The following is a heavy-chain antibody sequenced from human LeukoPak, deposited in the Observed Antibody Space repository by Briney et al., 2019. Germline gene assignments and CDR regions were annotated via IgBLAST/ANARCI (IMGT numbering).Heavy chain of an antibody. CDR2: IYYSGST. J-gene: IGHJ5*02. V-gene: IGHV4-39*07. CDR1: GGSISSSSYY. Sequence: SETLSLTCTVSGGSISSSSYYWGWIRQPPGKGLEWIGSIYYSGSTYYNPSLKSRVTISVDTSKNQFSLKLSSVTAADTAVYYCARELYYYDSGGYSRGWFDPWGQGTLVTVSS. CDR3: ARELYYYDSGGYSRGWFDP. D-gene: IGHD3-22*01.